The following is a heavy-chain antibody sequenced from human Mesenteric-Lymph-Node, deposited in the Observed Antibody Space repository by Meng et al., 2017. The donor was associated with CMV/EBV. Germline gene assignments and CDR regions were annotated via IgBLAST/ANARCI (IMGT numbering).Heavy chain of an antibody. CDR3: ARHQRWLKSEGGFNY. J-gene: IGHJ4*02. CDR2: INHSGST. Sequence: QVELQQGGAGLFKPSETLSLTCAVYGGSFSGSYWGWIRQPPGKGLEWIGEINHSGSTNYNPSLKSRVTISVDTSKNQFSLKLSSVTAADTAVYYCARHQRWLKSEGGFNYWGQGTLVTVSS. V-gene: IGHV4-34*01. D-gene: IGHD4-23*01. CDR1: GGSFSGSY.